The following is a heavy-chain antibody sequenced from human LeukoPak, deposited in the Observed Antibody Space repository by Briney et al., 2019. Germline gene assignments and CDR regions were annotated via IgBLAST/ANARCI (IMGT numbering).Heavy chain of an antibody. Sequence: ASVKVSCKASGYTFTGYYMHWVRQAPGQGLEWMGWINPNSGGTNYAQKFQGRVTMTRDTSISTAYMELSRLRSDDTAVYYCARAFSMVRGVISDAFDIWGQGTMVTVSS. CDR1: GYTFTGYY. CDR3: ARAFSMVRGVISDAFDI. CDR2: INPNSGGT. J-gene: IGHJ3*02. D-gene: IGHD3-10*01. V-gene: IGHV1-2*02.